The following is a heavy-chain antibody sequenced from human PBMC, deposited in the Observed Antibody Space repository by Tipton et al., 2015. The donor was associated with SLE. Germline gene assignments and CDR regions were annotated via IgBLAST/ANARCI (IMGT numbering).Heavy chain of an antibody. V-gene: IGHV3-23*03. CDR3: AKADDFWSGYYNGGYYFDY. Sequence: SLRLSCAASGFIFGDYAMHWVRQAPGKGLEWVSVIYNGGSSTDYVDSVKGRFTISRDNSKNTLYLQMNSLRAEDTAIYYCAKADDFWSGYYNGGYYFDYWGQGTLVTVSS. CDR2: IYNGGSST. CDR1: GFIFGDYA. D-gene: IGHD3-3*01. J-gene: IGHJ4*02.